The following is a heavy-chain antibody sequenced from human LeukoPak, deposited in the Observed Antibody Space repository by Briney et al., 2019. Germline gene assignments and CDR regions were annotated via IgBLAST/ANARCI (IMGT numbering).Heavy chain of an antibody. J-gene: IGHJ3*01. CDR1: GLSFSTYD. V-gene: IGHV3-13*04. CDR2: IGKSGDT. CDR3: ARGAYTGFDV. Sequence: GGSLRLSCAASGLSFSTYDMHWVRQATGEGLEWVSGIGKSGDTYYVGSAKGRFTISRDNAKNSLYLQMNSLRSGDTAVYYCARGAYTGFDVWGQGTVVTVSS. D-gene: IGHD5-12*01.